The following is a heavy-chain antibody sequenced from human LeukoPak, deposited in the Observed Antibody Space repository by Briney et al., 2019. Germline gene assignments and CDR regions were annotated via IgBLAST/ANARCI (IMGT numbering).Heavy chain of an antibody. J-gene: IGHJ4*02. CDR1: GFTFSSNS. Sequence: GGSLRLSCAASGFTFSSNSMSWVRQAPGKGLEWVSYISGNSVTIYYADSVKGRFTISRDNAKNSLFLQMNSLTDEDTALYYCARRGYCSVDDCFPFDYWDQGSLVTVSS. CDR2: ISGNSVTI. CDR3: ARRGYCSVDDCFPFDY. D-gene: IGHD2-15*01. V-gene: IGHV3-48*02.